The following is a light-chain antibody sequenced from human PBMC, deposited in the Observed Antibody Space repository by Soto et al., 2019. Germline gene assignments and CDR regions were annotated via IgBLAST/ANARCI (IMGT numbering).Light chain of an antibody. CDR1: QSVSSY. Sequence: EIVLTQSPATLSLSPGERATLSCRASQSVSSYLAWYQQKPGQPPRLLIYDASNRATGIPARFSGSGSGTDFTLTISILDPEDFAVYYCQQRSNWPLFTFGPGTKVDIK. J-gene: IGKJ3*01. CDR3: QQRSNWPLFT. CDR2: DAS. V-gene: IGKV3-11*01.